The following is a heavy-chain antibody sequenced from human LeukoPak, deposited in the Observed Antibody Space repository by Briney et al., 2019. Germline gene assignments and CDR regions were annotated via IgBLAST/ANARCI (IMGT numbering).Heavy chain of an antibody. Sequence: HPGGSLRLSCAASGFTFSNYAMTWVRQAPGKGLEWVSTINHSGGRTYYADSVKGRFTVSRDHSKNTLYLQMSSLRGEDTAVYYCAKGVVVAATNYFDYWGQGTLVTVSS. CDR3: AKGVVVAATNYFDY. V-gene: IGHV3-23*01. D-gene: IGHD2-15*01. CDR1: GFTFSNYA. J-gene: IGHJ4*02. CDR2: INHSGGRT.